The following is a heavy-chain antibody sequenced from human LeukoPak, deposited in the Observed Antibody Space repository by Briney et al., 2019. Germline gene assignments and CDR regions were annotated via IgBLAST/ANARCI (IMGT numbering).Heavy chain of an antibody. CDR3: ARTVTIGYFDY. CDR1: GFTVSSNY. CDR2: FYSGGNT. V-gene: IGHV3-53*01. Sequence: GGSLRLPCAASGFTVSSNYMSWVRQAPGKGLEWVSVFYSGGNTYYADSVKGRFTISRDNSKNTLYLQMNSLRAEDTAVYYCARTVTIGYFDYWGQGTLVTVSS. D-gene: IGHD3-3*01. J-gene: IGHJ4*02.